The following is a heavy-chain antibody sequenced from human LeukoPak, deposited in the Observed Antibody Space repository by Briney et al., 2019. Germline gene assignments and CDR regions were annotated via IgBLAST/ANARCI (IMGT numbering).Heavy chain of an antibody. V-gene: IGHV3-30*02. CDR1: GFTFSSYG. CDR2: IRYDGSNK. D-gene: IGHD2-2*01. CDR3: AKSAYCSSTSCYEDY. J-gene: IGHJ4*02. Sequence: GGSLRLSCAASGFTFSSYGMHWVRQAPGKGLEWVAFIRYDGSNKYYADSVKGRFTISRDNSKNTLYLQMNSLRAEDTAVYYCAKSAYCSSTSCYEDYWGQGTLVTVSS.